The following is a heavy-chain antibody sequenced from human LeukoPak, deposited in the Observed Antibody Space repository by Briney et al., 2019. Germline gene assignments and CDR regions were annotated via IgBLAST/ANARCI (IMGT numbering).Heavy chain of an antibody. CDR3: ARGAVVVPAAYYYYYYMDV. CDR1: GGSFSGYY. Sequence: SETLSLTCAVYGGSFSGYYWSWIRQPPGKGLEWIGEINHSGSTNCNPSLKSRVTISVDTSKNQFSLKLSSVTAADTAVYYCARGAVVVPAAYYYYYYMDVWGKGTTVTVSS. V-gene: IGHV4-34*01. D-gene: IGHD2-2*01. J-gene: IGHJ6*03. CDR2: INHSGST.